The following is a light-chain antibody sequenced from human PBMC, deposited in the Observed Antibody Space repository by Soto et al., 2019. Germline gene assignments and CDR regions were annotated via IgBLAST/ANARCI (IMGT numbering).Light chain of an antibody. CDR3: YSFAGSTTFSYV. CDR2: EGT. J-gene: IGLJ1*01. V-gene: IGLV2-23*03. CDR1: SSDVVTYNL. Sequence: QSALTQPASVSGSPGQSISISCTGTSSDVVTYNLVSLYQQHPGKAPTVLIYEGTKRPSGVSNRFSGSKSGNTASLTISGLQTEDEADYYCYSFAGSTTFSYVFGPGTKVT.